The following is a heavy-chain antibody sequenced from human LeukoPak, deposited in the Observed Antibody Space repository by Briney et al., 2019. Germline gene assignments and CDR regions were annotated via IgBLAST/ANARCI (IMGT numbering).Heavy chain of an antibody. Sequence: PGGSLRLSCAASGFTFSDYYMSWIRQAPGKGLEWVSYISSSGSTIYYADSVKGRFTISRDNAKNSLYLQMNSLRAEDTAVYYCARAITMVRGVILYWYFDLWGRGTLVTVSS. J-gene: IGHJ2*01. CDR3: ARAITMVRGVILYWYFDL. D-gene: IGHD3-10*01. CDR1: GFTFSDYY. CDR2: ISSSGSTI. V-gene: IGHV3-11*04.